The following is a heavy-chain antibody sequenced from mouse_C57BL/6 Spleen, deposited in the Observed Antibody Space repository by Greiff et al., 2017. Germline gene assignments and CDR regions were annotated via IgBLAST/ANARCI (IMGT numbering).Heavy chain of an antibody. CDR2: IYPGSGST. J-gene: IGHJ3*01. CDR3: ARDPLYYDYGVRTWFAY. V-gene: IGHV1-55*01. CDR1: GYTFTSYW. Sequence: QVQLQQPGAELVKPGASVKMSCKASGYTFTSYWITWVKQRPGQGLEWIGDIYPGSGSTNYNEKFKSKATLTVDTSSSTAYMQLSSLTSEDSAVYYCARDPLYYDYGVRTWFAYWGQGTLVTVSA. D-gene: IGHD2-4*01.